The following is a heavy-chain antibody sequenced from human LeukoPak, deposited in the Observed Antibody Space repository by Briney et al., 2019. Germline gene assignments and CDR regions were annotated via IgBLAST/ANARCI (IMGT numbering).Heavy chain of an antibody. CDR3: ARDDSYSSSWYTPDAFDI. CDR2: ISSSSSYM. Sequence: GGSLRLSCAASGFTFSSYSMNWVRQAPGKGLEWVSSISSSSSYMYYADSVKGRFTISRDNAKNSLYLQMNSLRAEDTAVYYCARDDSYSSSWYTPDAFDIWGQGTMVTVSS. V-gene: IGHV3-21*01. D-gene: IGHD6-13*01. J-gene: IGHJ3*02. CDR1: GFTFSSYS.